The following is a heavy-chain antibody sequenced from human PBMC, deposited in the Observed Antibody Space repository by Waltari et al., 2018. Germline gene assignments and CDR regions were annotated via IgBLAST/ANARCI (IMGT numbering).Heavy chain of an antibody. CDR2: IRRSGRT. V-gene: IGHV4-4*02. CDR1: GDSMSSDDL. J-gene: IGHJ4*02. Sequence: QLQESGPGLVKPSGTLSLTCAVFGDSMSSDDLWNWVRQPPGEGLEWIGQIRRSGRTNYNPSLASRVSVSIDTSNNQFSLKVTSATAADTAVYYCARDRGRGLYLDSWGQGTLVTVSP. CDR3: ARDRGRGLYLDS. D-gene: IGHD2-15*01.